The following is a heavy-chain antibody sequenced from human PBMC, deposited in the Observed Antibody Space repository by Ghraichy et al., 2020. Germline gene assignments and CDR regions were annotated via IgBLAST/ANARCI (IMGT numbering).Heavy chain of an antibody. V-gene: IGHV3-7*01. CDR1: GFIFSDYW. Sequence: LTCVNSGFIFSDYWMTWVRQAPGKGLEWVANINGDGSKRNYVDTVEGRFTISRDNAEKSLFLQMNSLRSKDTAVYYCARHAGAPSVWGQGATVTVSS. CDR2: INGDGSKR. D-gene: IGHD1-26*01. J-gene: IGHJ6*02. CDR3: ARHAGAPSV.